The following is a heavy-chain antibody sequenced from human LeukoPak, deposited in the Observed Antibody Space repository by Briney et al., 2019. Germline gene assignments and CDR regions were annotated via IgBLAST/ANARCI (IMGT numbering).Heavy chain of an antibody. CDR1: GYTFTGYY. Sequence: ASVKVSCKASGYTFTGYYMHWVRQAPGQGLEWMGIINPSGGSTSYAQKFQGRVTMTRDMSTSTVYMELSSLRSEDTAVYYCARSAHIVVGSVLVWGQGTMVTVSS. CDR3: ARSAHIVVGSVLV. CDR2: INPSGGST. J-gene: IGHJ3*01. D-gene: IGHD2-15*01. V-gene: IGHV1-46*01.